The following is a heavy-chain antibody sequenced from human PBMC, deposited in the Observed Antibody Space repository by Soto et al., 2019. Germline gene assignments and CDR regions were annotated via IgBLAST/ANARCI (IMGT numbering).Heavy chain of an antibody. J-gene: IGHJ4*02. D-gene: IGHD3-22*01. CDR1: GYTFTSYA. Sequence: QVQLVQSGAEEKKPGASVKVSCKASGYTFTSYAMHWVRQAPGQRLEWMGWINAGNGNTKYSQKFQGRVTITRDTSASTAYMELSSLMSEDTAVYYWARSSGYYLIDDYWGQGTLVTVSS. V-gene: IGHV1-3*05. CDR2: INAGNGNT. CDR3: ARSSGYYLIDDY.